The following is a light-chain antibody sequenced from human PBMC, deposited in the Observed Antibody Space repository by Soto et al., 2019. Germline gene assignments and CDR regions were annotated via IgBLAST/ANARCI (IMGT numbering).Light chain of an antibody. CDR1: QSISTW. CDR3: QQSDGFPWT. CDR2: KAS. V-gene: IGKV1-5*03. J-gene: IGKJ1*01. Sequence: DIQMTQSPSTLSAYVGDRVTITCRASQSISTWLAWYQQKPGKAPNLLIYKASSLQSGVPSTFSGSGSGTEFALTISSLQPDDVATYYCQQSDGFPWTFGQGTKVEIK.